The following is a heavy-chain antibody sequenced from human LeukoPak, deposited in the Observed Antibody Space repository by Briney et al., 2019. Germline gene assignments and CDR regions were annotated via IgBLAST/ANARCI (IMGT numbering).Heavy chain of an antibody. D-gene: IGHD2-15*01. CDR3: AKEMWSYCGGGSCYSDY. CDR1: GFTFSSYG. J-gene: IGHJ4*02. V-gene: IGHV3-30*02. CDR2: IRYDGSNK. Sequence: GGSLRLSCAASGFTFSSYGMHWVRQAPGKGLEWVAFIRYDGSNKYYADSVKGRFTISRDNSKNTLYLQMNSLRAEDTAVYYCAKEMWSYCGGGSCYSDYWGQGTLVTVSS.